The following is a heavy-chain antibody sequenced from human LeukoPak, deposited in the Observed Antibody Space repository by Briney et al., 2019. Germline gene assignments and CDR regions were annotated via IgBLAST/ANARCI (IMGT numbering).Heavy chain of an antibody. Sequence: QTLSLTCAISGDRVSSNSAACNWVRPSPSRGLEWLGRTYYRSKWYNDYAVSVKSRITINPDTSKNQFSLQLNSVTPEDTAVYYCAREGLSFPYYYYGMDVWGQGTTVTVSS. D-gene: IGHD3-16*02. CDR1: GDRVSSNSAA. V-gene: IGHV6-1*01. J-gene: IGHJ6*02. CDR3: AREGLSFPYYYYGMDV. CDR2: TYYRSKWYN.